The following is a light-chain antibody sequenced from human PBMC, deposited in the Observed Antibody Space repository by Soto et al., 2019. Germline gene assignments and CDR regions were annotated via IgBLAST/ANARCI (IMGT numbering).Light chain of an antibody. CDR3: QQYNSYSL. V-gene: IGKV1-39*01. Sequence: DIQMTQSPSSLTASVGDRVTITCRASQSISSYLNWYQQKPGKAPKLLIYAASSLQSGVPSRFSGSGSGTDFTLTISSLQPDDFATYYCQQYNSYSLFGQGTRLENK. CDR1: QSISSY. CDR2: AAS. J-gene: IGKJ5*01.